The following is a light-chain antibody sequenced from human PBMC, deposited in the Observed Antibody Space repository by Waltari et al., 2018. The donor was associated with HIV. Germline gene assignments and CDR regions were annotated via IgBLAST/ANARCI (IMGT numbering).Light chain of an antibody. Sequence: DLQMTQSPSSLFASAGDRVSISCRASQTISSYLNWYQRKPGKAPKLLIFAASTLQSGVPSRFSGSGSGTDFTLTITTLQPDDFGTYYCQQTYSNPPTFGQGTKLEVK. CDR2: AAS. CDR1: QTISSY. J-gene: IGKJ2*01. CDR3: QQTYSNPPT. V-gene: IGKV1-39*01.